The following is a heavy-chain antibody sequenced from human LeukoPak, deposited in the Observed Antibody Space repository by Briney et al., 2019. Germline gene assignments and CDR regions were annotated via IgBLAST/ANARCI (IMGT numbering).Heavy chain of an antibody. Sequence: PSETLSLTCTVSGGSISSYYWSWIRQPAGKGLEWIGRIYTSGSTNYNPSLKTRVTMSVDTSKNQFSLKLSSVTAADTAVYYCARDYYDSSGPGEYYYYMDVWGKGTTVTVSS. CDR3: ARDYYDSSGPGEYYYYMDV. D-gene: IGHD3-22*01. CDR1: GGSISSYY. CDR2: IYTSGST. V-gene: IGHV4-4*07. J-gene: IGHJ6*03.